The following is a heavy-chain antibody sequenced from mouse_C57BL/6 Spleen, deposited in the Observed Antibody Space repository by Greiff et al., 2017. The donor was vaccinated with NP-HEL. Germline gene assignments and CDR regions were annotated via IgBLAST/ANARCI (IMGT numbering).Heavy chain of an antibody. J-gene: IGHJ3*01. D-gene: IGHD1-1*01. Sequence: VQLKESGPELVKPGASVKISCKASGYSFTDYNMNWVKQSNGKSLEWIGVINPNYGTTSYNQKFKGKATLTVDQSSSTAYMQLNSLTSEDSAVYYCATLTTVVATDAYWGQGTLVTVSA. CDR1: GYSFTDYN. CDR3: ATLTTVVATDAY. CDR2: INPNYGTT. V-gene: IGHV1-39*01.